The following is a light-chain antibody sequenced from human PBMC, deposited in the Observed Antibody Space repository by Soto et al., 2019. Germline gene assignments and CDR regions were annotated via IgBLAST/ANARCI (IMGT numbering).Light chain of an antibody. CDR3: QQYASSPT. J-gene: IGKJ5*01. CDR1: QNVSIY. Sequence: EIVLTQSPGTLSLSPGERATLSCRASQNVSIYLAWYQQKPGQAPRLLIYGASSRATGIPDRFSGSGSGTDFTLTISRLDPEDFAVFYCQQYASSPTFGHGTRLEIK. V-gene: IGKV3-20*01. CDR2: GAS.